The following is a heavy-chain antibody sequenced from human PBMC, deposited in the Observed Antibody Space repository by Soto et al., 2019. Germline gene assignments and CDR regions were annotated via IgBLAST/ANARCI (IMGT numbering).Heavy chain of an antibody. CDR2: ISAGGST. CDR1: GFTFSDYA. V-gene: IGHV3-23*01. D-gene: IGHD2-2*02. CDR3: ANVPIWCSSTSCYTEGFDY. Sequence: EVQLLDSGGGLVQPGGSLRLSCTASGFTFSDYAMSWVRQPPGKGLEWVSVISAGGSTYYADSVKCRFTVSRANSKNTLYLQMNSLRAEDTAVYYCANVPIWCSSTSCYTEGFDYWGQGTLVTVSS. J-gene: IGHJ4*02.